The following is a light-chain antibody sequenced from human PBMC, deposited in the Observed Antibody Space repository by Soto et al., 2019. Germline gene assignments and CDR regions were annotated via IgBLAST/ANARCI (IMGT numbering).Light chain of an antibody. V-gene: IGKV3-11*01. Sequence: EIVLTQSPATLSLSPGERVTLSCRASQSVSNSLAWYQQKPGQPPRLLIYDVSNRATGIPARFSGSASGTDFTLTITRLEPEDFAVYFCHQRYNWPRVTFGQGTRLQI. J-gene: IGKJ5*01. CDR1: QSVSNS. CDR2: DVS. CDR3: HQRYNWPRVT.